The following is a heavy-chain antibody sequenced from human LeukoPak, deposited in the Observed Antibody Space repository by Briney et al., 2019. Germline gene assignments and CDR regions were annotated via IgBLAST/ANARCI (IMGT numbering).Heavy chain of an antibody. Sequence: SETLSPTCAVSGRSFTTYHWSWIRQSPGKGLEWIGEVKTSAITNYNPSLESRVTISVDMSKNQFSLNLRSVTAADAAIYYCASQMLEWYGLDVWGQGTTVIVSS. CDR3: ASQMLEWYGLDV. D-gene: IGHD3-3*01. J-gene: IGHJ6*01. CDR1: GRSFTTYH. CDR2: VKTSAIT. V-gene: IGHV4-34*01.